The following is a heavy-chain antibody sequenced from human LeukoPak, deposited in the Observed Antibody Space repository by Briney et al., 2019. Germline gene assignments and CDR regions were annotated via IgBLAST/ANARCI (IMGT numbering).Heavy chain of an antibody. J-gene: IGHJ4*02. CDR2: ISYDGSNK. Sequence: GGSLRLSCAASGFTFSSYWMHWVRQAPGKGLEWVAFISYDGSNKYYADSVKGRFTISRDNAKNTLYLQMSSLRVEDTAVYYCARGSPDSSSSVDFDYWGQGTLVTVSS. CDR1: GFTFSSYW. V-gene: IGHV3-30*03. CDR3: ARGSPDSSSSVDFDY. D-gene: IGHD6-6*01.